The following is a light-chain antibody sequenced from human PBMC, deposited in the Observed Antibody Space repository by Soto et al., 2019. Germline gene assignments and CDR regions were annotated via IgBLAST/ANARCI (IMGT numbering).Light chain of an antibody. CDR1: QSISSSY. J-gene: IGKJ2*01. CDR3: QQYGSSSYT. V-gene: IGKV3-20*01. CDR2: AAS. Sequence: EIGLTQSQGTLSLSPGERATLSCRARQSISSSYLAWYQQKPGQAPRLLIYAASSRATGIPDRFSGRGYGTDFTLTISRLEPEDYAVYYCQQYGSSSYTFGQGTQLEIK.